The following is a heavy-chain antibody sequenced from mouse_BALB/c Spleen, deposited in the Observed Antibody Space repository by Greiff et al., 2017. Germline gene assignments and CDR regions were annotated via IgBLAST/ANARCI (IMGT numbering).Heavy chain of an antibody. Sequence: QVQLQQSGAELAKPGASVKMSCKASGYTFTSYWMHWVKQRPGQGLEWIGYINPSTGYTEYNQKFKDKATLTADKSSSTAYMQLSSLTSEDSAVYYCARKLTGRYFDYWGQGTTLTVSS. CDR3: ARKLTGRYFDY. V-gene: IGHV1-7*01. D-gene: IGHD4-1*01. CDR1: GYTFTSYW. J-gene: IGHJ2*01. CDR2: INPSTGYT.